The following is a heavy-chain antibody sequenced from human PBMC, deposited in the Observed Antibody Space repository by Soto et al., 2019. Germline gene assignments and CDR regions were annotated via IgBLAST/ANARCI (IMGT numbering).Heavy chain of an antibody. CDR1: GFTFSTHW. CDR3: AKDVR. J-gene: IGHJ4*02. V-gene: IGHV3-7*05. Sequence: VQLVESGGVLVQPGGSLRLSCAASGFTFSTHWMSWVRQAPGKGLEWVANIKEDGSESYYADSVKGRFTISRDNAKNSLYLQMNGLRVEDTALYYCAKDVRWGQGTLVTVSS. CDR2: IKEDGSES.